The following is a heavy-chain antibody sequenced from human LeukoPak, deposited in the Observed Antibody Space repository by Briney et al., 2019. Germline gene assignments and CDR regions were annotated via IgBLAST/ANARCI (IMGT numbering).Heavy chain of an antibody. CDR3: AREATIVGATII. CDR2: ISTSEST. Sequence: SETLSLTCTVSGRSVNTHYWSWIRQSSGKGLEWIGHISTSESTTYNPTLNSRVTMSVDTSKNQFSLKLSSVTAVDTAVYCCAREATIVGATIIWGQGTLVTVSS. D-gene: IGHD1-26*01. J-gene: IGHJ4*02. CDR1: GRSVNTHY. V-gene: IGHV4-4*07.